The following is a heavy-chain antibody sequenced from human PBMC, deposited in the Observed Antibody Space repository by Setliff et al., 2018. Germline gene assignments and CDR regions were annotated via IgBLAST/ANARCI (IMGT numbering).Heavy chain of an antibody. V-gene: IGHV3-33*01. CDR3: ARNWATAQHYYYGMDV. CDR2: IWNDGSTK. J-gene: IGHJ6*02. Sequence: LILSCVASGFTFSNYGMHWVRQAPGKGLEWVALIWNDGSTKFYGDSVKGRFTISRDNSENTLYLQMNSLRAEDTAVYYCARNWATAQHYYYGMDVWGQGTTVTVSS. CDR1: GFTFSNYG. D-gene: IGHD2-21*02.